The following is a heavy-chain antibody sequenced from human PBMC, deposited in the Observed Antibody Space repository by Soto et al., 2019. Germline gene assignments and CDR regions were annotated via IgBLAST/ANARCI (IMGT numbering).Heavy chain of an antibody. CDR1: RYIFTNYG. J-gene: IGHJ6*02. CDR3: ARALTGYGMDV. Sequence: QVQLVQSGVEVREPGASVKVSCKAVRYIFTNYGVSWVRQAPGQGLEWMGRITTYNGNTEYAQKFKGRVTMTTDASTSTAYMELGSLRSDDTAIYYCARALTGYGMDVWGQGTTVTVSS. V-gene: IGHV1-18*01. CDR2: ITTYNGNT.